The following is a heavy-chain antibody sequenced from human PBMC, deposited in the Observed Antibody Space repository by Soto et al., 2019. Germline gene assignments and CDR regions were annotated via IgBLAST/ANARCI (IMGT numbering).Heavy chain of an antibody. CDR1: GFTFSSYG. Sequence: QVQLVESGGGVVQAGRSLRLSCAASGFTFSSYGMHWVRQAPGKGLEWVAAIPSDESRKYYADSVKGRFSISRDNSKNTLYLQMNSLRAEDTAVYYCAKDPGYGLDYWGQGTLVTVSS. J-gene: IGHJ4*02. V-gene: IGHV3-30*18. D-gene: IGHD5-12*01. CDR2: IPSDESRK. CDR3: AKDPGYGLDY.